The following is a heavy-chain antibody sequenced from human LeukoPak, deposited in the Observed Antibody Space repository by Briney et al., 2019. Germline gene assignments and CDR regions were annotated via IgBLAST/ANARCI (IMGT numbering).Heavy chain of an antibody. J-gene: IGHJ4*02. CDR3: ASKGSSSSRYYFDY. V-gene: IGHV4-34*01. CDR1: GGSFSGYY. CDR2: IYHSENT. Sequence: SETLSLTCAVYGGSFSGYYWSWIRQPPGKGLEWIGEIYHSENTNYNPSLKSRVTFSVDKSKNQFSLKLTSVTAADTAVYYCASKGSSSSRYYFDYWGQGTLVTVSS. D-gene: IGHD2-2*01.